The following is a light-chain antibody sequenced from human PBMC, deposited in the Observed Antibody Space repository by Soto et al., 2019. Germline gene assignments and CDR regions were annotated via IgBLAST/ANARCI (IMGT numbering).Light chain of an antibody. Sequence: EIVMTQSPATLSVSPGERATLSCRASQSVSSNLAWYQQKPGQAPRLLIYGASTRATGIPARFSGSGSGTEFTLTISRLEPEDFAVFYCQQYAVSPITFGQGTRLEIK. CDR3: QQYAVSPIT. CDR2: GAS. CDR1: QSVSSN. J-gene: IGKJ5*01. V-gene: IGKV3-15*01.